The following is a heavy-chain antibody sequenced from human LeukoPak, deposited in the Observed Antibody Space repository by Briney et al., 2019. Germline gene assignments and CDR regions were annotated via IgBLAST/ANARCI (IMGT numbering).Heavy chain of an antibody. V-gene: IGHV3-74*01. D-gene: IGHD1/OR15-1a*01. CDR2: INPGGTTT. CDR1: GFAFSNYW. J-gene: IGHJ5*02. CDR3: AKDLSWNTADR. Sequence: GGSLRLSCVASGFAFSNYWMHWVRQASGKAPVWVSRINPGGTTTDCADSVKGRFTISRDNAKNMVFLQMNGLRADDTALYYCAKDLSWNTADRWGQGILVTVSS.